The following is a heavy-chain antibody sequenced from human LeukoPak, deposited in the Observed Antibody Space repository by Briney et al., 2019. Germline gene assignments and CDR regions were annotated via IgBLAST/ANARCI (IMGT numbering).Heavy chain of an antibody. Sequence: SETLSLTCTVSGGSISSYFWNWIRHPAGKGLEWIGRIYISESSIYNPSLKSRVTISVDTSKNQFSLKLSSVTAADTAVYYCARGEAAAAADWYFDLWGRGTLVTVSS. J-gene: IGHJ2*01. V-gene: IGHV4-4*07. CDR1: GGSISSYF. D-gene: IGHD6-13*01. CDR2: IYISESS. CDR3: ARGEAAAAADWYFDL.